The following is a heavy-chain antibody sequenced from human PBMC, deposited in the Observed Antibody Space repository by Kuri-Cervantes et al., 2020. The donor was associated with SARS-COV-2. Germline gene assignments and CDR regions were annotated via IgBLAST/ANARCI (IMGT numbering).Heavy chain of an antibody. CDR3: ARETYCGGDCYSGFDY. J-gene: IGHJ4*02. Sequence: GGSLRLSCAACGFTFSSYDMHWVRQATGKGLEWVSAIGTAGDTYYPGSVKGQFTISRENAKNSLYLQMNSLRAGDTALYYCARETYCGGDCYSGFDYWGQGTLVTVSS. V-gene: IGHV3-13*03. CDR2: IGTAGDT. CDR1: GFTFSSYD. D-gene: IGHD2-21*01.